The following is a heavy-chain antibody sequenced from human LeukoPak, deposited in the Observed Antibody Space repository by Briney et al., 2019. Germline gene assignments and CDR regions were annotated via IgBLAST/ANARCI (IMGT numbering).Heavy chain of an antibody. D-gene: IGHD6-13*01. CDR2: ISGSGGST. CDR1: GFTFSSYA. J-gene: IGHJ6*03. V-gene: IGHV3-23*01. Sequence: PGGSLRLSCAASGFTFSSYAMRWVRQAPGKGLEWVSIISGSGGSTYYADSVKGRLTISRDNSKNTLYLQMNSLRAEDTAVYYCAKGQYSSSWYGYYYMDVWGKGTTVTVSS. CDR3: AKGQYSSSWYGYYYMDV.